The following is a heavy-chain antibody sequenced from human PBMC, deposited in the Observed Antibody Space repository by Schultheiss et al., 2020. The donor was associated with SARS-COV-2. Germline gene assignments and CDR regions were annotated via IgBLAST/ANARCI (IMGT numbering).Heavy chain of an antibody. V-gene: IGHV3-7*01. J-gene: IGHJ4*02. CDR2: IKQDGSEK. D-gene: IGHD2-2*01. CDR1: GFTLSVHY. CDR3: ARVRAPFLQLSRKVVPAAMGY. Sequence: GGSLRLSCAASGFTLSVHYMDWFRQAPGKGLEWVANIKQDGSEKYYVDSVKGRFTISRDNSKNTLYLQMNSLRAEDTAVYYCARVRAPFLQLSRKVVPAAMGYWGQGTLVTVSS.